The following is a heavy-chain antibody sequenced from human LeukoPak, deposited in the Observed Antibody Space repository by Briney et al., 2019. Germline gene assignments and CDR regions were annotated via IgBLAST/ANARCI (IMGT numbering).Heavy chain of an antibody. Sequence: GGSLRLSCAASGFTFSSYEMNWVRQAPGKGLEWVSYISSSGSTIYYADSVKGRFTISRDNAKNSLYLQMNSLRAEDTAVYYCARDSSGYPLSDAFDYWGQGTLVTVSS. D-gene: IGHD3-22*01. CDR1: GFTFSSYE. V-gene: IGHV3-48*03. CDR2: ISSSGSTI. CDR3: ARDSSGYPLSDAFDY. J-gene: IGHJ4*02.